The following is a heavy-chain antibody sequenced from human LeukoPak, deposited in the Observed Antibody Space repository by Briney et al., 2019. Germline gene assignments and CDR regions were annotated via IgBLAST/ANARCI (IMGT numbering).Heavy chain of an antibody. Sequence: GGSLRLSCAASGFTFSSYGMHWVRQAPGKGLEWVAFIRYDGSNKYYADSVKGRFTISRDNSKNTLYLQMNSLRAEDTAVYYCARVGYSSGPPGWFDPWGQGTLVTVSS. J-gene: IGHJ5*02. D-gene: IGHD3-22*01. V-gene: IGHV3-30*02. CDR3: ARVGYSSGPPGWFDP. CDR1: GFTFSSYG. CDR2: IRYDGSNK.